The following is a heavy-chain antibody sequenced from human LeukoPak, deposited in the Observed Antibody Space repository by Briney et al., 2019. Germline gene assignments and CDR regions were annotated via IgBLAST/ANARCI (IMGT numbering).Heavy chain of an antibody. D-gene: IGHD7-27*01. V-gene: IGHV3-23*01. J-gene: IGHJ4*02. CDR3: AIPGDY. CDR1: GLTFSSYA. Sequence: GGSLRPSCAASGLTFSSYAMSSARHAPGKELEWVSYISGSRERTYYADSVKARFTISRDNTKNTVYLQMKSLRAEDTAVYYCAIPGDYWGQGTLVTVSP. CDR2: ISGSRERT.